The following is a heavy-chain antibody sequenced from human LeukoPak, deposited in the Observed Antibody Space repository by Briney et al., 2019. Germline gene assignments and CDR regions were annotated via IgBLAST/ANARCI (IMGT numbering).Heavy chain of an antibody. Sequence: GESLKISCKGAGYSFTSYWIGLGRQMPGKGLGWGGIIYRGDSDTRYSPSFQGQVTISADKSISTAYLQWSSLKASDTAMYYCARQGPSDYYDSSGHYYVDPPRSRYFDLWGRGTLVTVSS. J-gene: IGHJ2*01. CDR2: IYRGDSDT. V-gene: IGHV5-51*01. D-gene: IGHD3-22*01. CDR1: GYSFTSYW. CDR3: ARQGPSDYYDSSGHYYVDPPRSRYFDL.